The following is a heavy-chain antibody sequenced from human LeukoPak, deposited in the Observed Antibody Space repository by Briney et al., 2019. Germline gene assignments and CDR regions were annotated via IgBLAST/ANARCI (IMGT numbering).Heavy chain of an antibody. CDR2: ISSSSSYT. D-gene: IGHD1-7*01. V-gene: IGHV3-21*01. J-gene: IGHJ3*02. CDR1: GFTFSRYS. CDR3: ARGRPVLQLLWGAFDI. Sequence: GGSLRLSCAASGFTFSRYSMNWVRQAPGKGLEWVSCISSSSSYTYYVDSVKGRFTISRDNAKNSLYLQMNSLRAEDTAVYYCARGRPVLQLLWGAFDIWGQGTMVTVYS.